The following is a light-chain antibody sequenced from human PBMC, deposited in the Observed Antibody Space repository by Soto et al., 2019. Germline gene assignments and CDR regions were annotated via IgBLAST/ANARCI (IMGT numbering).Light chain of an antibody. Sequence: DIVMTQTPLSSPVTLGQAASISCRSSQSVVHSDGNTYLSWFHQRPGHPPRLLIYKVSDRFSGVPDRFSGSGAGTDFPLTISRVEAEDVGVYYCMQGTQSPWTFGQVTKVEIK. V-gene: IGKV2-24*01. CDR3: MQGTQSPWT. CDR1: QSVVHSDGNTY. J-gene: IGKJ1*01. CDR2: KVS.